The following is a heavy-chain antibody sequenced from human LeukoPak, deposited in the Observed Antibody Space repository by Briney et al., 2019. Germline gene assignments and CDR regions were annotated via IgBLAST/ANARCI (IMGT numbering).Heavy chain of an antibody. CDR1: GFTFSTYW. J-gene: IGHJ4*02. CDR2: ISSSSSYI. D-gene: IGHD6-19*01. Sequence: GGSLRLSCAASGFTFSTYWMSWVRQAPGKGLEWVSSISSSSSYIYYADSVKGRFTISRDNSKNTLYLQMNSLRAEDTAVYYCAKSIAVADPFDYWGQGTLVTVSS. V-gene: IGHV3-21*04. CDR3: AKSIAVADPFDY.